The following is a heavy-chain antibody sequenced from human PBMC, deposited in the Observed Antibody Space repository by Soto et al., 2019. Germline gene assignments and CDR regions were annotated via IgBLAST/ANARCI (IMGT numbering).Heavy chain of an antibody. CDR3: TSEFHF. J-gene: IGHJ4*02. Sequence: GGSLRLSCTASGFPFVNFLMSWFRQAPGKGMEWVGFIRSQPYGGTAEYAASVRGRFTISRDDSKGIAYLQMNSLQTEDSGVYYCTSEFHFWGQGTLLTISS. V-gene: IGHV3-49*03. CDR1: GFPFVNFL. CDR2: IRSQPYGGTA.